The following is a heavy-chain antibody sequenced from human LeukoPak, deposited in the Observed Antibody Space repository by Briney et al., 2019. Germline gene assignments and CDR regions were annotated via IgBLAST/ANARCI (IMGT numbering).Heavy chain of an antibody. Sequence: AESLQISCKGSGCSFTTYWIGWVRQTPGKGLEWMGIIYPGDSETRYSASFQGQVTISADKSISTAYLQWSSLKASDTAMYYCVRSRGYSYGYSYYFDYWGQGTLVTVSS. J-gene: IGHJ4*02. CDR2: IYPGDSET. CDR1: GCSFTTYW. D-gene: IGHD5-18*01. V-gene: IGHV5-51*01. CDR3: VRSRGYSYGYSYYFDY.